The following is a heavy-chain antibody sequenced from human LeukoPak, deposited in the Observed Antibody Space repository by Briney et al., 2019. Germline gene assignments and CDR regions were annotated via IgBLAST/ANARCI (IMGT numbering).Heavy chain of an antibody. CDR3: ARGSTLRYDFWSGYPSDDAFDI. Sequence: PGGSLRLSCAASGFTFSSYSMNWVRQAPGKGLEWVSYISSSSSTIYYADSVKGRFTISRDNAKKSLYLQVNSLRAEDTAVYYCARGSTLRYDFWSGYPSDDAFDIWGQGTMVTVSS. D-gene: IGHD3-3*01. CDR1: GFTFSSYS. J-gene: IGHJ3*02. CDR2: ISSSSSTI. V-gene: IGHV3-48*01.